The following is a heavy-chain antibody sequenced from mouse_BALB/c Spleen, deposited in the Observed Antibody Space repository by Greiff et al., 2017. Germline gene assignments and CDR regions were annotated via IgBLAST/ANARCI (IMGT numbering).Heavy chain of an antibody. CDR2: ISSGSSTI. J-gene: IGHJ3*01. D-gene: IGHD2-3*01. V-gene: IGHV5-17*02. Sequence: EVKLVESGGGLVQPGGSRKLSCAASGFTFSSFGMHWVRQAPEKGLEWVAYISSGSSTIYYADTVKGRFTISRDNPKNTLFLQMTSLRSEDTAMYYCARVGDGYSWFAYWGQGTLVTVSA. CDR3: ARVGDGYSWFAY. CDR1: GFTFSSFG.